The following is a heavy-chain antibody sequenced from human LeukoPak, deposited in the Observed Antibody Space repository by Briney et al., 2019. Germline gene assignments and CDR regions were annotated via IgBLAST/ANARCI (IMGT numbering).Heavy chain of an antibody. CDR1: GFTLSTYW. CDR3: ARVQTGTTNWFDP. Sequence: QPGGSLRLSCAASGFTLSTYWMSWVRQAPGKGLEWVANINRDGSGKYYVDSVRGRFTISRDNAKNSLYLQMNSLRAEDTAVYYCARVQTGTTNWFDPWGQGTLVTVSS. CDR2: INRDGSGK. D-gene: IGHD1-1*01. V-gene: IGHV3-7*04. J-gene: IGHJ5*02.